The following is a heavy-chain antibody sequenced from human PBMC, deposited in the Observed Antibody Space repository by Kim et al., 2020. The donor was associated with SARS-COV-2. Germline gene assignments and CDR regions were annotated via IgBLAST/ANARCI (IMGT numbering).Heavy chain of an antibody. J-gene: IGHJ4*02. CDR3: ARDRYSSGWYYFDY. D-gene: IGHD6-19*01. CDR1: RFTFSSYG. CDR2: ISYDGSNK. Sequence: GGSLRLSCAASRFTFSSYGMHWVRQAPGKGLEWVAVISYDGSNKYYTDSVKGRFTISRDNSKNTLYLQMNSLRAEDTAVYYCARDRYSSGWYYFDYWGQGTLVTVSS. V-gene: IGHV3-33*05.